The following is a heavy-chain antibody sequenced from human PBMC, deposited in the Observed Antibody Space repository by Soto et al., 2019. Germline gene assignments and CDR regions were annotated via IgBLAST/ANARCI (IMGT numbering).Heavy chain of an antibody. CDR3: ARSPYDSSGYPHFDY. CDR1: GFTFSSYA. Sequence: PGGSLRLSCAASGFTFSSYAMHWVRQAPGKGLEWVAVISYDGSNKYYADSVKGRFTISRDNSKNTLYLQMNSLRAEDTAVYYCARSPYDSSGYPHFDYWGPGTLVTVSS. CDR2: ISYDGSNK. V-gene: IGHV3-30-3*01. J-gene: IGHJ4*02. D-gene: IGHD3-22*01.